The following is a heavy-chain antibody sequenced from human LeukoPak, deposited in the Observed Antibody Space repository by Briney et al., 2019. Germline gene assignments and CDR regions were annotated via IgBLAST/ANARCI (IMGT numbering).Heavy chain of an antibody. CDR2: IYSGGST. J-gene: IGHJ4*02. D-gene: IGHD6-19*01. V-gene: IGHV3-53*01. CDR3: AGFSGWLDY. CDR1: GFIVSSNY. Sequence: GGSLRLSCAASGFIVSSNYMSWVRQAPGKGLEWVSVIYSGGSTYYADSVKGRFTISRDNSKDTLYLQMNSLRAEDTAMYYCAGFSGWLDYWGQGTLVTVSS.